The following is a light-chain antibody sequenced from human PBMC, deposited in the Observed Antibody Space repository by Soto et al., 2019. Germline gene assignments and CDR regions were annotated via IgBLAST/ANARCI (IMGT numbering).Light chain of an antibody. J-gene: IGKJ5*01. Sequence: DIQMTQSPSSLSASVVDRVTITCRASQSISSYLNWYQQKPGKAPKLLIYAASSLQSGVPSRFSGSGSGTDFTLTISSLQPEDFATYYCQQSYSIPITFGQGTRLEIK. V-gene: IGKV1-39*01. CDR1: QSISSY. CDR3: QQSYSIPIT. CDR2: AAS.